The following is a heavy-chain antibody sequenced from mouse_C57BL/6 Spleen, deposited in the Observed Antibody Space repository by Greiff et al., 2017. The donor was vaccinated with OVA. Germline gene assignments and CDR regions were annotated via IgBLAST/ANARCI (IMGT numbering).Heavy chain of an antibody. V-gene: IGHV1-15*01. Sequence: QVQLQQSGAELVRPGASVTLSCKASGYTFTDYEMHWVKQTPVHGLEWIGAIDPETGGTAYNQKFKGKAILTADKSSSTAYMELRSLTSEDSAVYYCTRLAYYYGSSAWFAYWGQGTLVTVSA. D-gene: IGHD1-1*01. CDR3: TRLAYYYGSSAWFAY. CDR2: IDPETGGT. J-gene: IGHJ3*01. CDR1: GYTFTDYE.